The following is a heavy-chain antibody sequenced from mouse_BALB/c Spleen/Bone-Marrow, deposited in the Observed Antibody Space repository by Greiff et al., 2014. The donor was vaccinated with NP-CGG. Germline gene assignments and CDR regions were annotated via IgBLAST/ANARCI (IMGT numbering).Heavy chain of an antibody. CDR3: AREDYGKGFAY. Sequence: VQLQQPGPELVKPGASVKVSCKASGYAFTSYNMYWVKQSHGKSLEWIGHIDPFNGGTSYNQKFKGKATLTVDKSASTAYMHLNSLTSEDSAVYYCAREDYGKGFAYWGQGTLVTVSA. D-gene: IGHD2-1*01. CDR2: IDPFNGGT. CDR1: GYAFTSYN. J-gene: IGHJ3*01. V-gene: IGHV1S135*01.